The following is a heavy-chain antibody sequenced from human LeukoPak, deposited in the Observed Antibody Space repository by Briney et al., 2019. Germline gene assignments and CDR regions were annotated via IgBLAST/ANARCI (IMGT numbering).Heavy chain of an antibody. J-gene: IGHJ6*03. CDR3: VSHETPYYYIDV. V-gene: IGHV4-38-2*02. CDR1: SHSITNNYF. CDR2: ISQRQIT. Sequence: SETLSLTCTVSSHSITNNYFGWIRQSPGKGLEWIGSISQRQITYYSPSLRSRVTVSRETSNKQFSLRLTSVTAGDTAIYYCVSHETPYYYIDVWGKGTPVAISS.